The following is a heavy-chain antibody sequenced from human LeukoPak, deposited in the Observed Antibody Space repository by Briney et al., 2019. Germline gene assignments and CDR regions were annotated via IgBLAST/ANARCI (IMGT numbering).Heavy chain of an antibody. J-gene: IGHJ4*02. Sequence: PGGSLRLSCAASGFTFSSYSMNWVRQAPGKGLEWVSSISSSSSYIYYADSVKGRFTISRDDAKNSLYLQMNSLRAEDTAVYYCARDLYSSSSMDYWGQGTLVTVSS. CDR3: ARDLYSSSSMDY. CDR2: ISSSSSYI. D-gene: IGHD6-6*01. V-gene: IGHV3-21*01. CDR1: GFTFSSYS.